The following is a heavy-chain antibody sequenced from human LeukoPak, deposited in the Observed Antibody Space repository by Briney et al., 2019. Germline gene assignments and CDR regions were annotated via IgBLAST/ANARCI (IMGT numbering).Heavy chain of an antibody. J-gene: IGHJ5*02. CDR3: ARDWWKVTSLAVAGSNWFDP. D-gene: IGHD6-19*01. V-gene: IGHV1-69*13. CDR1: GGTFSSYA. Sequence: SVKASCKASGGTFSSYAIGWVRQAPGQGLEWMGGIIPIFGTANYAQKFQGGVTITADESTSTAYMELSSLRSEDTAVYYCARDWWKVTSLAVAGSNWFDPWGQGTLVTVSP. CDR2: IIPIFGTA.